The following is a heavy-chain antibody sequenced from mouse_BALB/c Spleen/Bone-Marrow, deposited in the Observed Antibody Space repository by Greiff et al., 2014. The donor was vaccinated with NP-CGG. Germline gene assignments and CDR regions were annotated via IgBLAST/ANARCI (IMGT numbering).Heavy chain of an antibody. CDR1: GFTFTDYF. D-gene: IGHD5-1*01. Sequence: DVHLVESGGGLVQPGGSLRLSCTTSGFTFTDYFMTWVRQPPGKALEWLGFIRNKANGYTTEYNPSVKGRFTISRDTSQGILYLQMNTLRAEDSVIYFCARDYSGYFDFWGQGTTLTVSS. J-gene: IGHJ2*01. CDR2: IRNKANGYTT. V-gene: IGHV7-3*02. CDR3: ARDYSGYFDF.